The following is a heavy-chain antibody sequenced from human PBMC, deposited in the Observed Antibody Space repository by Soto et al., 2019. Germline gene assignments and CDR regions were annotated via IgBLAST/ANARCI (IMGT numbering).Heavy chain of an antibody. D-gene: IGHD3-10*01. CDR1: GFTFSSYW. Sequence: GGSLRLSCAASGFTFSSYWMSWVCQAPGKGLEWVANIKQDGSEKYYVDSVKGRFTISRDNAKNSLYLQMNSLRAEDTAVYYCASPPPWAMVRGYYYYMDVWGKGTTVTVSS. J-gene: IGHJ6*03. V-gene: IGHV3-7*01. CDR2: IKQDGSEK. CDR3: ASPPPWAMVRGYYYYMDV.